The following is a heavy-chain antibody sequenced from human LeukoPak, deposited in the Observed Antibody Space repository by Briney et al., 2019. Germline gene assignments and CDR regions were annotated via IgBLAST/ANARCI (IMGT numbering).Heavy chain of an antibody. V-gene: IGHV1-18*01. D-gene: IGHD3-22*01. CDR1: GYTFTSYG. CDR3: AHHTYDSSGYPDAFDI. J-gene: IGHJ3*02. Sequence: ASVKVSCKASGYTFTSYGISWVRQAPGQGLEWMGWISAYNGNTNYAQKLQGRVTMTTDTSTSTAYMELRSLRSDDTAVYYCAHHTYDSSGYPDAFDIWGQGTMVTVSS. CDR2: ISAYNGNT.